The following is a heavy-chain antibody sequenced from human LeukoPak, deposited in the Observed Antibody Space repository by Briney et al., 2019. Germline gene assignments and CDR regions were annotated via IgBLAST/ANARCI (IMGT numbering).Heavy chain of an antibody. J-gene: IGHJ4*02. V-gene: IGHV3-53*01. Sequence: GGSLRLSCAASGFTVSSNYMSWVRQAPGKGLEWVSLIYSGGSTYYADSVKGRFTISRDNSKNTLYLQMNSLRAEDTAVYYCARDPIQGITVTTDWWGQGTLVTVSS. CDR1: GFTVSSNY. D-gene: IGHD4-17*01. CDR2: IYSGGST. CDR3: ARDPIQGITVTTDW.